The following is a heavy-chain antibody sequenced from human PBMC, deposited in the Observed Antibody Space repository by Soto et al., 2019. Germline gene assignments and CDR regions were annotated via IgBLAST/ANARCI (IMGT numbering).Heavy chain of an antibody. D-gene: IGHD3-16*01. V-gene: IGHV1-18*01. Sequence: QVQLVQSGAEVKKPGASVKVSCKASGYTFTSYGISWVRQAPGQGLEWMGWISAYNGNANHAQTLQGRVTMTTAPSSSTAYMALRSLRSDDTAVYYCARDAQGVFLHYWGQGTLVTVSS. CDR1: GYTFTSYG. CDR3: ARDAQGVFLHY. CDR2: ISAYNGNA. J-gene: IGHJ4*02.